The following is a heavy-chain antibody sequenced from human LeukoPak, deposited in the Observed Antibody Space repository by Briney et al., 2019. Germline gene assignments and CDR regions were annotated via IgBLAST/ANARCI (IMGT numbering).Heavy chain of an antibody. CDR3: ARDHDNWNDEEHDAFDI. D-gene: IGHD1-1*01. CDR1: GDSVSGNSAA. CDR2: TYYRSKWYN. V-gene: IGHV6-1*01. J-gene: IGHJ3*02. Sequence: SQTLSLTCAISGDSVSGNSAAWNWIRQSPSRGLEWLGRTYYRSKWYNDYAVSVKSRITINPDTSKNQFSLQLNSATPEDTAVYYCARDHDNWNDEEHDAFDIWGQGTMVTVSS.